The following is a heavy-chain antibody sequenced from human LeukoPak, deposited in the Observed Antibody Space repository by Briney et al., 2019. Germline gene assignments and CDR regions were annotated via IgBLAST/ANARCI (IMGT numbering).Heavy chain of an antibody. J-gene: IGHJ6*03. CDR1: GVSISRYY. D-gene: IGHD1-26*01. CDR2: IYTSGST. V-gene: IGHV4-4*09. CDR3: ARRLVGATRSYYYYYMDV. Sequence: SETLSLTCTASGVSISRYYWSWLRRPPGKGLEWIGYIYTSGSTNYNPSLKSRVTISVDTSKNQFSLKLSSVTAADTAVYYCARRLVGATRSYYYYYMDVWGKGTTVTVSS.